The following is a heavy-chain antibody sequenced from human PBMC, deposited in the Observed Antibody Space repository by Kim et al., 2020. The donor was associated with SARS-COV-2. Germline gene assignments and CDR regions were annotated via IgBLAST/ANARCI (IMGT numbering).Heavy chain of an antibody. Sequence: GGSLRLSCAASGFTFSSYGMHWVRQAPGKGLEWVAVISYDGSNKYYADSVKGRFTISRDNSKNTLYLQMNSLRAEDTAVYYCAKDQSPYSSSWYGEMDYWGQGTLVTVSS. CDR3: AKDQSPYSSSWYGEMDY. CDR2: ISYDGSNK. J-gene: IGHJ4*02. D-gene: IGHD6-13*01. V-gene: IGHV3-30*18. CDR1: GFTFSSYG.